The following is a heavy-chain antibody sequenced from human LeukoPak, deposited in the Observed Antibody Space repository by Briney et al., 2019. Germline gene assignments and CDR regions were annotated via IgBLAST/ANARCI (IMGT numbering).Heavy chain of an antibody. CDR3: ARDRAAVGTSRWFDP. CDR2: IIPIFRSA. Sequence: ASVKVSFKTSGDTFSTYSISWLRQAPGQGREWMGGIIPIFRSADYAQKFQGRVTITADESTSTAYMELSSLTSDGTAVYYCARDRAAVGTSRWFDPWGQGTLVIVSS. CDR1: GDTFSTYS. J-gene: IGHJ5*02. D-gene: IGHD6-13*01. V-gene: IGHV1-69*13.